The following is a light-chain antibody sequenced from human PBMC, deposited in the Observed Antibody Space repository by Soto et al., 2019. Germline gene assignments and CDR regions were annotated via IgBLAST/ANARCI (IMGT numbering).Light chain of an antibody. V-gene: IGLV1-40*01. CDR3: QAYDYSLIASV. J-gene: IGLJ3*02. CDR1: NSNLGAGYD. CDR2: GNR. Sequence: QAVVTQPPSVSGAPGQRVTISCTGNNSNLGAGYDVHWYQQLPGAAPKLVIFGNRNRPSGVPERFSGSKSGTSASLAITGLQAEDEADYYCQAYDYSLIASVFGGGTKLTVL.